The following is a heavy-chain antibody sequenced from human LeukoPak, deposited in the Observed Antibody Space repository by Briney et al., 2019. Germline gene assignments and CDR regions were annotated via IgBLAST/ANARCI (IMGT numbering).Heavy chain of an antibody. CDR2: IYYSGTT. CDR1: GVSIDSTTSY. CDR3: ARDVPSSGWYEVHWFDP. V-gene: IGHV4-39*07. Sequence: NASETLSLTCTVSGVSIDSTTSYWGWNRQSPGKGLEWIGTIYYSGTTYYNPSLKSRVTISVDTSKNQFSLRLKSVTAADTAVYYCARDVPSSGWYEVHWFDPWGQGTLVTVSS. D-gene: IGHD6-19*01. J-gene: IGHJ5*02.